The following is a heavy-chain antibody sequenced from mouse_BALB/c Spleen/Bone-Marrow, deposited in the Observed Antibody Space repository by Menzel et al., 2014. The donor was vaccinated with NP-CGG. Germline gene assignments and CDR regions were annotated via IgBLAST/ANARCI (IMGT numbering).Heavy chain of an antibody. CDR2: SNPSNGGT. V-gene: IGHV1S81*02. CDR1: PYTFTSSY. D-gene: IGHD2-1*01. Sequence: VQLQHSGAELVKPVASVTLSCQASPYTFTSSYFYWVKHRPRQGLEWLVGSNPSNGGTNFNEKFKSKATLTVDKSSSTAYMQLSSLTSEDSAVYYCTRSYYGNYFDVWGAGTTVTVSS. J-gene: IGHJ1*01. CDR3: TRSYYGNYFDV.